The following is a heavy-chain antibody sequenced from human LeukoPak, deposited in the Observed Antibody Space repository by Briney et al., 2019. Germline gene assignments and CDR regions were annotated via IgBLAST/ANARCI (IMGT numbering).Heavy chain of an antibody. CDR3: AKAGFGRGALVDS. CDR1: GFTFSDYA. V-gene: IGHV3-23*01. Sequence: GGSLRLSCAASGFTFSDYAMSWVRQAPGKGLEWVSLIFAVGGSTYYADSVKGRFTISRDNSKNTLYLQMNSLRAEDTAVYYCAKAGFGRGALVDSWGQGTLVTVSS. J-gene: IGHJ4*02. CDR2: IFAVGGST. D-gene: IGHD3-16*01.